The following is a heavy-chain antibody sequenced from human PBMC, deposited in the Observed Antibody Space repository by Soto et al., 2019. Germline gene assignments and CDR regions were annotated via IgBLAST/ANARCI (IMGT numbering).Heavy chain of an antibody. CDR1: GYTFTGYY. J-gene: IGHJ4*02. V-gene: IGHV1-2*02. Sequence: ASVKVSCKASGYTFTGYYMHWVRQAPGQGLEWMGWINPNSGGTNYAQKFQGRVTMTRDTSISTAYMELSRLRSDDTAVYYCASFVLTCYYDSSGYYRYGDFDYWGQGTLVTVSS. D-gene: IGHD3-22*01. CDR2: INPNSGGT. CDR3: ASFVLTCYYDSSGYYRYGDFDY.